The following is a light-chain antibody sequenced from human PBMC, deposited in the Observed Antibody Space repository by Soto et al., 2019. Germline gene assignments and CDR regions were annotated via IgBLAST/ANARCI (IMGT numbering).Light chain of an antibody. V-gene: IGKV1-33*01. CDR1: QDIRNY. J-gene: IGKJ4*01. Sequence: DLQMTQSPSSLSASVGDRVTITCQASQDIRNYLNWYQQKPGKAPNLLIYDASNLRAGVPSRFSGSGSGTEFTFTISSLQPEAIAPYYCQHYDHLPPLSFGGGTKVEIK. CDR2: DAS. CDR3: QHYDHLPPLS.